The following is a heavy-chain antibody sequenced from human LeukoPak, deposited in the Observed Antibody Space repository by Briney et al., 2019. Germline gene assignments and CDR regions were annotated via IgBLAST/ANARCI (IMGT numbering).Heavy chain of an antibody. CDR2: MNPNSGNT. D-gene: IGHD2-2*01. Sequence: ASVKVSCKASGYTFTSYDINWVRQATGQGLEWMGWMNPNSGNTGYAQKFQGRVTMTRNTSISTAYMELSSLRSEDTAVYYCARVRLGYCSSTSCYGAYYYYYMDVWGQGTTVTVSS. CDR3: ARVRLGYCSSTSCYGAYYYYYMDV. CDR1: GYTFTSYD. J-gene: IGHJ6*03. V-gene: IGHV1-8*01.